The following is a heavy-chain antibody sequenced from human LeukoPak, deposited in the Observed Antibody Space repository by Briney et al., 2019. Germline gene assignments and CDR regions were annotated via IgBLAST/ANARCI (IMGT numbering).Heavy chain of an antibody. CDR1: GFTFSSYA. V-gene: IGHV3-23*01. J-gene: IGHJ3*02. CDR3: AKDPSPGDAFDI. CDR2: ISGSGGST. D-gene: IGHD3-10*01. Sequence: GGSLRLSCAASGFTFSSYAMSWVRQAPGKGLEWVSAISGSGGSTYYADSVKGRFTISRDNSKTTLYLQMNSLRAEDTAVYYCAKDPSPGDAFDIWGQGTMVTVSS.